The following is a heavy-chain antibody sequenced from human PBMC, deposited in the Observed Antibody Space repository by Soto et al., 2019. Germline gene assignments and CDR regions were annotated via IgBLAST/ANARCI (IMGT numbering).Heavy chain of an antibody. J-gene: IGHJ3*02. CDR1: GGTFSSYA. CDR2: IIPIFGTA. CDR3: ARRQVTTVITGGDFGAFDI. D-gene: IGHD4-17*01. V-gene: IGHV1-69*01. Sequence: QVQLVQSGAEVKKPGSSVKVSCKASGGTFSSYAISWVRQAPGQGLEWMGGIIPIFGTANYAQKFQGRVTITADESTSTAYMELSSVGSEDTAVYYCARRQVTTVITGGDFGAFDIWGQGTMVTVSS.